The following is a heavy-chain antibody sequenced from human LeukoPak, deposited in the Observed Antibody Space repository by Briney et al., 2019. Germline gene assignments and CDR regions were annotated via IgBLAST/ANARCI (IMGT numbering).Heavy chain of an antibody. CDR2: ISYDGSNK. Sequence: PGGSLRLSCAASGFTFSSYAMHWVRQAPGKGLEWVAIISYDGSNKYYADSVKGRFTISRDNSKNTLYLQMNSLRAEDTAVYYCAGNFWSGYYTGYWGQGTLVTVSS. J-gene: IGHJ4*02. CDR1: GFTFSSYA. CDR3: AGNFWSGYYTGY. V-gene: IGHV3-30-3*01. D-gene: IGHD3-3*01.